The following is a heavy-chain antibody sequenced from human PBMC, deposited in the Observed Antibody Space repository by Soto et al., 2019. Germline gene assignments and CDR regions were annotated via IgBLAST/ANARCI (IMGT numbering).Heavy chain of an antibody. D-gene: IGHD3-3*01. Sequence: ASVKVSCKASGYTFTSYGISWVRQAPGQGLEWMGWISAYNGNTNYAQKLQGRVTMTTDTSTSTAYMELRSLRSDDTAVYYCARDLSIPHDFWSGHISGDFDYWGQGTLVNVSS. CDR2: ISAYNGNT. J-gene: IGHJ4*02. CDR3: ARDLSIPHDFWSGHISGDFDY. V-gene: IGHV1-18*01. CDR1: GYTFTSYG.